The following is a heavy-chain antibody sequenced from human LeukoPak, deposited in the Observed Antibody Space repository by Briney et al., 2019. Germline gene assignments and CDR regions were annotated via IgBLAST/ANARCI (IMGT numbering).Heavy chain of an antibody. D-gene: IGHD3-22*01. V-gene: IGHV3-30*18. J-gene: IGHJ6*02. CDR3: AKSYYYDSSGSDV. CDR2: ISYDGSNK. CDR1: GFTFSSYG. Sequence: GGSLRLPCAASGFTFSSYGMHWVRQAPGKGLEWVAVISYDGSNKYYADSVKGRFTISRDNSKNTLYLQMNSLRAEDTAVYYCAKSYYYDSSGSDVWGQGTTVTVSS.